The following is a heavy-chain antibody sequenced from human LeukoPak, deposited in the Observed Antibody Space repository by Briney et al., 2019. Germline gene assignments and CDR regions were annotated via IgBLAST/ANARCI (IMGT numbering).Heavy chain of an antibody. CDR3: ARAPMATIIPNDY. CDR2: ISAGGSNT. CDR1: GFTFDKYA. D-gene: IGHD5-24*01. Sequence: GGSLRLSCAASGFTFDKYAMTWVRQAPGKGLEWVSAISAGGSNTYYADSVKGRFTISRDNSKNTLYLQMNSLRAEDTAVYYCARAPMATIIPNDYWGQGTLVTVSS. V-gene: IGHV3-23*01. J-gene: IGHJ4*02.